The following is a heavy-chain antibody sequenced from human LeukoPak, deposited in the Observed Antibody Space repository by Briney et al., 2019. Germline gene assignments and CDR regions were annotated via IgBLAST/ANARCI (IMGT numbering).Heavy chain of an antibody. CDR2: IYHSGST. CDR1: GGSISSSNW. V-gene: IGHV4-4*02. CDR3: ARKRDSSSSWFDY. D-gene: IGHD6-13*01. Sequence: SETLSLACAVSGGSISSSNWWSWVRQPPGKGLEWIGEIYHSGSTNYNPSLKSRVTISVDKSKNQFSLKLSSVTAADTAVYYCARKRDSSSSWFDYWGQGTLVTVSS. J-gene: IGHJ4*02.